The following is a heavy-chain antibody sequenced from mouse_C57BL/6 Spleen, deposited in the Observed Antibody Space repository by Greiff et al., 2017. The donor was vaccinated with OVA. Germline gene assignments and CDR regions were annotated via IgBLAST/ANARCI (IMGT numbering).Heavy chain of an antibody. CDR1: GYAFSSYW. V-gene: IGHV1-80*01. CDR2: IYPGDGDT. J-gene: IGHJ1*03. Sequence: QVQLQQSGAELVKPGASVKISCKASGYAFSSYWMNWVKQRPGKGLEWIGQIYPGDGDTNYNGKFKGKATLTADKSSSTAYMQLSSLTSEDSAVYFCVQDGGLRYSWYFDVWGTGTTVTVSS. CDR3: VQDGGLRYSWYFDV. D-gene: IGHD1-1*01.